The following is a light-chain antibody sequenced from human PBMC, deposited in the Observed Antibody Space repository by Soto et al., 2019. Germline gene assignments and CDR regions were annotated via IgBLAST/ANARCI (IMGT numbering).Light chain of an antibody. CDR3: QQYYSYPRG. J-gene: IGKJ1*01. CDR1: QCISTW. CDR2: DAS. V-gene: IGKV1-12*01. Sequence: DIEMPQSPSYGCAAEGDRVTIRCLASQCISTWIGWFQQGPGKAPKLLIYDASRLQSGVPSRFSGSGSGTDFTLTLSCLQSEDFATYYCQQYYSYPRGFGQGTE.